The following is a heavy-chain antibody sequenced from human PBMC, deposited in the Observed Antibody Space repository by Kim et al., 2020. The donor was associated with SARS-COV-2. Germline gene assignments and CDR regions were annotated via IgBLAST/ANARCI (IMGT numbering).Heavy chain of an antibody. D-gene: IGHD3-9*01. Sequence: KGRFTISRDNSKNTLYLQMNSLRAEDTAVYYCAREGLRYFDLYYYYGMDVWGQGTTVTVSS. J-gene: IGHJ6*02. CDR3: AREGLRYFDLYYYYGMDV. V-gene: IGHV3-30*01.